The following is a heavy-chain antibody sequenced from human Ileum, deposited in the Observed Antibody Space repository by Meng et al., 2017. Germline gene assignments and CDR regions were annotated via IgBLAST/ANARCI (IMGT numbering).Heavy chain of an antibody. D-gene: IGHD2-21*01. CDR2: FHPGSGA. J-gene: IGHJ4*02. Sequence: QVELQEWGPGLGRPSGTLSLTCAVSGGSLSSGTWWSWVRQPPGKGLQWIGEFHPGSGATYNPSLKARVTISVDTSMQQFSLQLTSVTAADTAVYYCAKNGAYCLESWGQGTLVTVSS. CDR3: AKNGAYCLES. V-gene: IGHV4-4*02. CDR1: GGSLSSGTW.